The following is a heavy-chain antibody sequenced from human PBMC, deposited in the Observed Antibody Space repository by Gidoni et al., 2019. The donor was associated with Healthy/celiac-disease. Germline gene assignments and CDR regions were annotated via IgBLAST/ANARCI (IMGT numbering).Heavy chain of an antibody. V-gene: IGHV4-34*01. Sequence: QVQLQQWGAGLLKPSETLSLTCAVYGGSFIGYYWSWIRQPPGKGLEWIGEINHSGSTNYNPSLKSRVTISVDTSKNQFSLKLSSVTAADTAAYYCARGDPDYDILTGYYNDWGQGTLVTISS. CDR2: INHSGST. CDR3: ARGDPDYDILTGYYND. CDR1: GGSFIGYY. D-gene: IGHD3-9*01. J-gene: IGHJ4*02.